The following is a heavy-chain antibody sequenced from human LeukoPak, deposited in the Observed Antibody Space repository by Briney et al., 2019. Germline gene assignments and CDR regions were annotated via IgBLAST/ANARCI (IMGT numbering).Heavy chain of an antibody. CDR3: ARDRLRLGESMDV. CDR1: GFTFSSYS. D-gene: IGHD3-16*01. Sequence: PGGSLRLSCAASGFTFSSYSMNWVRQAPGKGLEWISYISSSSTTIYYAASVKGRFTISRDNARNSLYLQMYSLRAEDTAVYYCARDRLRLGESMDVWGEGTTVTVSS. CDR2: ISSSSTTI. V-gene: IGHV3-48*01. J-gene: IGHJ6*04.